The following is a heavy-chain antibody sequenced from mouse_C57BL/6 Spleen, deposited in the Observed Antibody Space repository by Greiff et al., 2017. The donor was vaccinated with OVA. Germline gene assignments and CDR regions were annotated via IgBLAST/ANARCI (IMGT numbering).Heavy chain of an antibody. J-gene: IGHJ3*01. V-gene: IGHV5-17*01. D-gene: IGHD1-1*01. CDR2: ISSGSSTI. CDR1: GFTFSDYG. CDR3: ARDGSSSAWFAY. Sequence: EVQLQESGGGLVKPGGSLKLSCAASGFTFSDYGMPWVRQAPEQGLEWVAYISSGSSTIYYADTVKGRFTISRDNAKNTLFLQMTSLRSEDTAMYYCARDGSSSAWFAYWGQGTLVTVSA.